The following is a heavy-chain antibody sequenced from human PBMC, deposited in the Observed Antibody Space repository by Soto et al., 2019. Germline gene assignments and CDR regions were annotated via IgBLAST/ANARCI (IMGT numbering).Heavy chain of an antibody. CDR3: ASRGCSGGSCYRITYYYYYGMDV. D-gene: IGHD2-15*01. CDR1: GGTFSSYA. J-gene: IGHJ6*02. V-gene: IGHV1-69*13. CDR2: IIPIFGTA. Sequence: GASVKVSCKASGGTFSSYAISWVRQAPGQGLEWMGGIIPIFGTANYVQKFQGRVTITADESTSTAYMELSSLRSGDTAVYYCASRGCSGGSCYRITYYYYYGMDVWGQGTTVTVSS.